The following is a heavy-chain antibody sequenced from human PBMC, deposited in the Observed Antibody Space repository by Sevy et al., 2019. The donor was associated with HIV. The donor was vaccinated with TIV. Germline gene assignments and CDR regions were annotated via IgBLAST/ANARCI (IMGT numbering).Heavy chain of an antibody. CDR3: ATQYSYDY. Sequence: ASVKVSCKASGHTFRDYYIQWVRQAPGQGLEWMGWINSNSGAISYAQKFRDRVTMTSDTSISTAYMELSRLRSDDTAVYHSATQYSYDYWGQGTLVTVSS. CDR2: INSNSGAI. D-gene: IGHD4-4*01. V-gene: IGHV1-2*02. CDR1: GHTFRDYY. J-gene: IGHJ4*02.